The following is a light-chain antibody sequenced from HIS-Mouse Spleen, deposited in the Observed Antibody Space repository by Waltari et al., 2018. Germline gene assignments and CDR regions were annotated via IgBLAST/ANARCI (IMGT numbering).Light chain of an antibody. J-gene: IGLJ2*01. CDR2: DVS. CDR1: SSDVGGYNY. V-gene: IGLV2-11*01. Sequence: QSALTQPRSVSGSPGQSVTISCTGTSSDVGGYNYVSWYQQHPGKAPKRMIYDVSKRPAGVPDRFSGSKSGNTASLTISGLQAEDEADYSCCSYAGSYTFVVFGGGTKLTVL. CDR3: CSYAGSYTFVV.